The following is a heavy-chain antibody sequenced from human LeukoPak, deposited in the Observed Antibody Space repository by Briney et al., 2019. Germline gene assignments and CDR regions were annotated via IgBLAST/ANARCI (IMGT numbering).Heavy chain of an antibody. CDR3: ARDRYNYSYYYFMDV. CDR1: GGSISSYY. V-gene: IGHV4-59*01. CDR2: IYYSGST. Sequence: KSSGTLSLTCTVSGGSISSYYWSWIRQPPGKGLEWIGYIYYSGSTNYNPSLKSRVTISVDTSKNQFFLKLSSVTAADTAVYYCARDRYNYSYYYFMDVWGKGTTVTVSS. D-gene: IGHD5-18*01. J-gene: IGHJ6*03.